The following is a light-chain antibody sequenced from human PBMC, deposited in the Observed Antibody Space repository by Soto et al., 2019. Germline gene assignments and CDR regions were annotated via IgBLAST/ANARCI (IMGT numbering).Light chain of an antibody. V-gene: IGKV1-5*01. Sequence: IQLTQSPSSLSASVGDRVTITCRASQSISSWLAWYQQKPGKAPKLLIYDASSLESGVPSRFSGSGSGTEFTLTISSLQPDDFATYYCQQYNSYSCTFGQGTKVDI. CDR2: DAS. CDR1: QSISSW. J-gene: IGKJ1*01. CDR3: QQYNSYSCT.